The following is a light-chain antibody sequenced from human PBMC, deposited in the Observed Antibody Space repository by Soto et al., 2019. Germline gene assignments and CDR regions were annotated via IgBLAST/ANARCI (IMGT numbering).Light chain of an antibody. Sequence: QSVLTQPASVSGSPGQSITISCTGTSSEVGGYNYVSWYQQHPGKAPKLMIYDVSNRPSGISNRFSGSKSGNTASLTISGLQAEDEADYYCSSYTSSSTYVLGTGTKVTVL. CDR2: DVS. CDR1: SSEVGGYNY. CDR3: SSYTSSSTYV. J-gene: IGLJ1*01. V-gene: IGLV2-14*01.